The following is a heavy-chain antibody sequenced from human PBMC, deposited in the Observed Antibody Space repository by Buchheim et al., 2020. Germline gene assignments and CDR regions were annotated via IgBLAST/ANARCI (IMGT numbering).Heavy chain of an antibody. CDR3: ARCVEVSGSYPYNWFDP. CDR2: IYYSGNT. J-gene: IGHJ5*02. D-gene: IGHD1-26*01. Sequence: QLQLQESGPGLVKPSETLSLTCTVSGGSVSSSSYYWGWIRQPPGKGLEWIGSIYYSGNTYYNPSLKCRVTMSVDTSKDQFSLKLSSVTAADTAMYYCARCVEVSGSYPYNWFDPWGQGTL. CDR1: GGSVSSSSYY. V-gene: IGHV4-39*01.